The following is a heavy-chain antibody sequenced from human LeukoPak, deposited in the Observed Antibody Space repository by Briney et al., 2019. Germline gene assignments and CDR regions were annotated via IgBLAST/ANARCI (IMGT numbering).Heavy chain of an antibody. CDR2: IIPILGIA. Sequence: REASVKVSCKASGGTFSSYAISWVRQAPRQGLEWMGRIIPILGIANYAQKFQGRVTITSDKSTSTAYMELSSLRSEDTAVYYCARDQVVYSYGSYYYGMDVWGQGTTVTVSS. V-gene: IGHV1-69*04. J-gene: IGHJ6*02. CDR1: GGTFSSYA. CDR3: ARDQVVYSYGSYYYGMDV. D-gene: IGHD5-18*01.